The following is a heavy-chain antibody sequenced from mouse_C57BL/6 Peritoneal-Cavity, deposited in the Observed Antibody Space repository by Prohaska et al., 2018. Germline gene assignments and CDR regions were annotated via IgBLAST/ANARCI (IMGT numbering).Heavy chain of an antibody. CDR3: AIYYGNYYFDY. V-gene: IGHV1-26*01. J-gene: IGHJ2*01. D-gene: IGHD2-1*01. CDR2: INPNNGGT. CDR1: GYTFTDYY. Sequence: EVQLQQSGPELVKPGASVKISCKASGYTFTDYYMNWVKQSHGKSLEWIGDINPNNGGTSYNQKFKGKATWTVDKSSSTAYMELRSLTSEDSAVYYCAIYYGNYYFDYWGQGTTLTVSS.